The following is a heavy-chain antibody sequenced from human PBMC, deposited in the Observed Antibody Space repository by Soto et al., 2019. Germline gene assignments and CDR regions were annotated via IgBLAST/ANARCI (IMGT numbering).Heavy chain of an antibody. CDR2: IGTAGDT. Sequence: GGSLRLSCTASELPVNSKYMSWVRQAPGKGLEWVSAIGTAGDTYYPGSVKGRFTISRENAKNSLYLQMNSLRAGDTAVYYCARGVEMATIPAFDIWGQGTMVTVSS. CDR3: ARGVEMATIPAFDI. J-gene: IGHJ3*02. V-gene: IGHV3-13*01. CDR1: ELPVNSKY. D-gene: IGHD5-12*01.